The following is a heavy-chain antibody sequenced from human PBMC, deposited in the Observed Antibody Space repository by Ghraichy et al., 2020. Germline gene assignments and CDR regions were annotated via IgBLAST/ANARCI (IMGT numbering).Heavy chain of an antibody. J-gene: IGHJ4*02. CDR3: ATGGGGSFNGY. CDR1: GFTFSSQA. CDR2: ITGSGAGT. Sequence: GGSLRLSCAASGFTFSSQAMSWVRQAPGKGLEWVSAITGSGAGTNYADSVKGRFTISRDNSKNTLYLQMNSLRAEDTAVYHCATGGGGSFNGYWGQGTLVTVSS. V-gene: IGHV3-23*01. D-gene: IGHD1-26*01.